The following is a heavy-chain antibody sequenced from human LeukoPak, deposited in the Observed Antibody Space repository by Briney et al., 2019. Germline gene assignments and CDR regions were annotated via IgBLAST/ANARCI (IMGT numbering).Heavy chain of an antibody. CDR2: TNTAGNTI. Sequence: GGSLRPSCAASGFTFRDYFMSWIRQAPGKGLEWVAYTNTAGNTIYYADSMKGRFTISRDSAKNSLYLQMNTLRAEDTAVYYCARATYDSSAVDAFDIWGQGTMVTVSP. CDR3: ARATYDSSAVDAFDI. J-gene: IGHJ3*02. CDR1: GFTFRDYF. V-gene: IGHV3-11*01. D-gene: IGHD3-22*01.